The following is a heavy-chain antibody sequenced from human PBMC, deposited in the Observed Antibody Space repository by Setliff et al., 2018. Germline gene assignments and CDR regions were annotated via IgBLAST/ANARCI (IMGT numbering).Heavy chain of an antibody. Sequence: ASVKVSCKASGGTFTNYAINWVRQAPGQGLEWMGGINPIFGTADYTQNFQGRVTITTDESTSTAYMELSSLRSEDTAIYYCATEKGLVVSATDYYYYMDVWGKGTTVTVSS. D-gene: IGHD2-15*01. CDR1: GGTFTNYA. CDR3: ATEKGLVVSATDYYYYMDV. CDR2: INPIFGTA. V-gene: IGHV1-69*05. J-gene: IGHJ6*03.